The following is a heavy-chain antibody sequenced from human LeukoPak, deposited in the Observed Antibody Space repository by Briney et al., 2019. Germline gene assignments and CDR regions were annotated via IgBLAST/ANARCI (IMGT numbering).Heavy chain of an antibody. J-gene: IGHJ4*02. CDR1: GGSISSYY. D-gene: IGHD4-23*01. CDR3: ARRRTVVTRNFDY. Sequence: SETLSLTCTVSGGSISSYYWSWIRQPPGKGLEWIGEINHSGSTNYNPSLKSRVTISVDTSKNQFSLKLSSVTAADTAVYYCARRRTVVTRNFDYWGQGTLVTVSS. V-gene: IGHV4-34*01. CDR2: INHSGST.